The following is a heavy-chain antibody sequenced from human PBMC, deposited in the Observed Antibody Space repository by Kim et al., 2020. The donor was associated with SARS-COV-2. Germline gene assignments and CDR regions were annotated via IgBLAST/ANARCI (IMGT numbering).Heavy chain of an antibody. V-gene: IGHV3-23*01. CDR2: ISGSGGST. D-gene: IGHD3-9*01. J-gene: IGHJ6*02. CDR1: GFTFSSYS. Sequence: GGSLRLSCAASGFTFSSYSMSWVRQAPGKGLEWVSAISGSGGSTYYADSVKGRFTISRDNSKNTLYLQMNSLRAEDTAVYYCAKMETNYDILTGYPGCMDVWGQGTTVTVSS. CDR3: AKMETNYDILTGYPGCMDV.